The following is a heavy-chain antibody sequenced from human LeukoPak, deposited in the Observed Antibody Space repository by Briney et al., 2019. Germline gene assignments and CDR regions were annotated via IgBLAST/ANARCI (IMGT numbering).Heavy chain of an antibody. Sequence: GGSLRLSCAASGFTFSSYSMNWVRQAPGKGLEWVSYISSSSSPIYYADSVKGRFTIPRDNAKNSLYLQMNSLRAEDTAVYYCASDDYGGFDIWGQGTMVTVSS. D-gene: IGHD4-23*01. CDR1: GFTFSSYS. CDR3: ASDDYGGFDI. J-gene: IGHJ3*02. V-gene: IGHV3-48*01. CDR2: ISSSSSPI.